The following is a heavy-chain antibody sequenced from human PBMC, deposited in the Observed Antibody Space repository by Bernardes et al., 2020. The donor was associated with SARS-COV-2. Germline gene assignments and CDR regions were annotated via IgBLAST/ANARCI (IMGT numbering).Heavy chain of an antibody. D-gene: IGHD3-22*01. CDR2: ITNAGDS. J-gene: IGHJ4*02. Sequence: VGSLILSCAASGFTFSSYDMHWVRQATGKGLEWVSAITNAGDSYHPDSVKGRFSISRDNAKNSVYLQMNSLGVGDTAVYYCARGWSGDYYDSSGLDYWGQGTLVTVSS. V-gene: IGHV3-13*01. CDR1: GFTFSSYD. CDR3: ARGWSGDYYDSSGLDY.